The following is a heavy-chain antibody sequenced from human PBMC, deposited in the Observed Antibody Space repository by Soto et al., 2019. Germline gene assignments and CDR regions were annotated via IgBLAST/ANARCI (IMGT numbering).Heavy chain of an antibody. CDR2: IWYDGSNK. V-gene: IGHV3-33*01. CDR1: GFTFSSYG. Sequence: PGGSLRLSCAASGFTFSSYGMHWVRQAPGKGLEWVAVIWYDGSNKYYADSVKGRFTISRDNSKNTLYLQMNSLRAEDTAVYYCARDPGILTLDYFDYWGQGTLVTVSS. D-gene: IGHD3-9*01. J-gene: IGHJ4*02. CDR3: ARDPGILTLDYFDY.